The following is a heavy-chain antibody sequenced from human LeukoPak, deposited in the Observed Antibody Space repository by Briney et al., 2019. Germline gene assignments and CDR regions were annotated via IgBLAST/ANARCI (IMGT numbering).Heavy chain of an antibody. CDR1: GFTFSSYE. CDR2: ISSTGTTI. D-gene: IGHD5-24*01. V-gene: IGHV3-48*03. Sequence: GGSLRLSCAASGFTFSSYEMNWVRQAPGKGLEWVSYISSTGTTIYYADSVEGRFTISRDNAKNSLYLQMNSLRAEDTAVYYCARAAGEMATIRYWGQGTLVTVSS. J-gene: IGHJ4*02. CDR3: ARAAGEMATIRY.